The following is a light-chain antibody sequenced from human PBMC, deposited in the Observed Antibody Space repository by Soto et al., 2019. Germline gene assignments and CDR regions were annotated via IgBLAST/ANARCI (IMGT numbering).Light chain of an antibody. CDR3: QQYGRSPLT. CDR2: RAS. Sequence: EIVLTQSPGTLSLSPGERATLSCRASQSVSSNYLAWYQQKPGQAPKVLIYRASSRATGIPDRFSGSGSGTDFTLTSSRLEPEDVAVYYCQQYGRSPLTFGGGTKVEIK. CDR1: QSVSSNY. V-gene: IGKV3-20*01. J-gene: IGKJ4*01.